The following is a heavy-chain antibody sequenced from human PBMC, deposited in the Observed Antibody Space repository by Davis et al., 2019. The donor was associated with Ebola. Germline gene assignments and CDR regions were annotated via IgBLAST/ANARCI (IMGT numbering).Heavy chain of an antibody. D-gene: IGHD6-13*01. Sequence: PGGSLRLSCKGSGYSFPYYWISWVRQMPGKGLEWLGRIDPSDSSTDYSPSSQGHVTISADKSINTAYLQWSSLKASDTAIYYCVRSSWSWYFDLWGRGTLVTVSS. CDR1: GYSFPYYW. V-gene: IGHV5-10-1*01. J-gene: IGHJ2*01. CDR2: IDPSDSST. CDR3: VRSSWSWYFDL.